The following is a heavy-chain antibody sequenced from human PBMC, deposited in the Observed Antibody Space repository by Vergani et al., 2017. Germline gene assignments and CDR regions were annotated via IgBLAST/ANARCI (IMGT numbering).Heavy chain of an antibody. J-gene: IGHJ4*02. CDR3: ARNDMYYDSSGYFAG. CDR2: IYSGGST. V-gene: IGHV3-53*01. D-gene: IGHD3-22*01. Sequence: EVQLVESGGGLIQPGGSLRLSCAASGFTVSSNYMSWVRQAPGKGLEWVSVIYSGGSTYYADSVKGRFTISRDNSKNTLYLQMNSLRAEDTAVYYCARNDMYYDSSGYFAGWGQGTLVTVSS. CDR1: GFTVSSNY.